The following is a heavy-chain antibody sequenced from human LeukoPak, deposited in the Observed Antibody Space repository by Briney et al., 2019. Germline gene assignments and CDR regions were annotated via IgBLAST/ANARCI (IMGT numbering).Heavy chain of an antibody. CDR2: IRYDGNNK. J-gene: IGHJ4*02. Sequence: GGSLRLSCGASGFTFSNYGMLWVRQAPGKGLDWVAFIRYDGNNKLYADSVKGRFTISRDNSKNTLYLHINSLRAEDTAVYYCVKDNPLDYWGQGTLVIVSS. CDR1: GFTFSNYG. D-gene: IGHD1-14*01. V-gene: IGHV3-30*02. CDR3: VKDNPLDY.